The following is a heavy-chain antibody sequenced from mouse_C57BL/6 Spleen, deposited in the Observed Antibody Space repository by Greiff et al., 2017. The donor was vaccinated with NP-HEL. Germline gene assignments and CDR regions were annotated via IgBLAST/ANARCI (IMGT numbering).Heavy chain of an antibody. CDR3: TRYSKGAMDY. CDR2: IDPETGGT. V-gene: IGHV1-15*01. D-gene: IGHD2-5*01. J-gene: IGHJ4*01. CDR1: GYTFTDYE. Sequence: QVQLQQSGAELVRPGASVTLSCKASGYTFTDYEMHWVKQTPVHGLEWIGAIDPETGGTAYNQKFKGKAILTADKSSSTAYMELRSLTSEDSAVYYCTRYSKGAMDYWGQGTSVTVSS.